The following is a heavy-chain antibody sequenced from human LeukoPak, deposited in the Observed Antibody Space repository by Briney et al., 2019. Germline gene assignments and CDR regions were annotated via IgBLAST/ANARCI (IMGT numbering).Heavy chain of an antibody. CDR3: ARVDYSSSSGVAGNY. D-gene: IGHD6-6*01. V-gene: IGHV1-8*01. CDR1: GYTFTSYD. J-gene: IGHJ4*02. Sequence: ASVKVSCKASGYTFTSYDINWVRQATGQGLEWMGWMNPNSGNTGYAQKFQGRVTMTRNTSISTAYMELSRLRSDDTAVYYCARVDYSSSSGVAGNYWGQGTLVTVSS. CDR2: MNPNSGNT.